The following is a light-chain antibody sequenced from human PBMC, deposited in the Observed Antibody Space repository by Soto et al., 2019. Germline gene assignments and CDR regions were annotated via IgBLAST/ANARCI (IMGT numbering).Light chain of an antibody. Sequence: DIQMTPSPSSLSASVGDRVTITCRASQSISSYLNWYQQKPGKAPKLLIYAASSLQGGVPSRFSGSGSGTEFTLTISSLQPEDFATYSCLQHYSYPWTFGQGTKVDVK. V-gene: IGKV1-17*01. CDR3: LQHYSYPWT. CDR2: AAS. CDR1: QSISSY. J-gene: IGKJ1*01.